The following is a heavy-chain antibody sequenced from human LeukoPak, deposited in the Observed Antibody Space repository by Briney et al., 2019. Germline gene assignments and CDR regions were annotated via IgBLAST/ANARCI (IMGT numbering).Heavy chain of an antibody. Sequence: GGSLRLSCAASGFTFSSYSMNWVRQAPGKGLEWVSSISSSSSYIYYADSVKGRFTISRDNTKNTLYLQMNSLRAEDTAVYYCARDGRFLEWLPGDYWGQGALVTVSS. V-gene: IGHV3-21*01. CDR1: GFTFSSYS. CDR2: ISSSSSYI. D-gene: IGHD3-3*01. J-gene: IGHJ4*02. CDR3: ARDGRFLEWLPGDY.